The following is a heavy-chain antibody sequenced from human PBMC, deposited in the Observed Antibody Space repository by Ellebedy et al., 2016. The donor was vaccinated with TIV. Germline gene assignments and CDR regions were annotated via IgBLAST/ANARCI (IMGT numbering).Heavy chain of an antibody. Sequence: AASVKVSCKASGYTFTNYYMHCLRQAPGQGLEWMGIINPSGGSTTYAQNLQGRVTMTRDTSTSTVYMELSSLRSEDTAVYYCARDLGPHGYYFDYWGQGTLVTVSS. CDR2: INPSGGST. CDR3: ARDLGPHGYYFDY. CDR1: GYTFTNYY. V-gene: IGHV1-46*04. J-gene: IGHJ4*02.